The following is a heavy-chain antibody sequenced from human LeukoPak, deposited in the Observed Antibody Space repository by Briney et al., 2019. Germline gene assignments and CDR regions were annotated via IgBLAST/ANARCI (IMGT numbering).Heavy chain of an antibody. CDR3: AKDKAGAFDY. V-gene: IGHV3-9*01. Sequence: GRSLRLSCAASGFTFDDYAMHWVRQAPGKGLEWVSGISWNSGSTGYADSVKGRFTISRDNAKNSLYLQMNSLRAEDTALYYCAKDKAGAFDYWGQGTLVTVSS. J-gene: IGHJ4*02. CDR1: GFTFDDYA. CDR2: ISWNSGST. D-gene: IGHD6-13*01.